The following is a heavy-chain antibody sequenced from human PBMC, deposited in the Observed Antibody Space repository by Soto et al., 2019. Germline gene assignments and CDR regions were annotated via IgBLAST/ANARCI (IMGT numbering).Heavy chain of an antibody. CDR2: IYYSGST. CDR1: GGSISSSSYY. Sequence: SETLSLTCSVAGGSISSSSYYWGWIRQPPGKGLEWIGSIYYSGSTYYNPSLKSRVTISVDTSKNQFSLKLSSVTAADTAVYYCARRIAVAADAFDIWGQATMVTVSS. CDR3: ARRIAVAADAFDI. J-gene: IGHJ3*02. D-gene: IGHD6-19*01. V-gene: IGHV4-39*01.